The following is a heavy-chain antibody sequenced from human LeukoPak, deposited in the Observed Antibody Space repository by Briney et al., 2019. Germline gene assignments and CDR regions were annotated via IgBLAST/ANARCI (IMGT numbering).Heavy chain of an antibody. V-gene: IGHV4-59*04. CDR1: GDSISTYY. Sequence: SETLSLTCSVSGDSISTYYWSWIRQPPGKGLEWIGSIYHSGSTYYNPSLKSRVTISVDTSKNQFSLKLSSVTAADTAVYYCALTAQLDYWGQGTLVTVSS. CDR3: ALTAQLDY. D-gene: IGHD6-6*01. CDR2: IYHSGST. J-gene: IGHJ4*02.